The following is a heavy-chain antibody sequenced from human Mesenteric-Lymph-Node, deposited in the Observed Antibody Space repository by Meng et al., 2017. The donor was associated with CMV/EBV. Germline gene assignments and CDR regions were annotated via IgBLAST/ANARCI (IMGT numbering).Heavy chain of an antibody. CDR3: AKGTYYYGMDV. CDR2: IKHDGSEK. Sequence: GGSLRLSCAASGSTLSTYWMSWVRQAPGKGLVWVASIKHDGSEKYYVDSVKGRFTVSRDNANNSLYVQMNSLRVEDTAVYYCAKGTYYYGMDVWGQGTRVTVSS. V-gene: IGHV3-7*01. J-gene: IGHJ6*02. CDR1: GSTLSTYW.